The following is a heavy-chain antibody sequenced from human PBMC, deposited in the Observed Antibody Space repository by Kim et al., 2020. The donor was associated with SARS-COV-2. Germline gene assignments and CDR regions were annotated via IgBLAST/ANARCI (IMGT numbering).Heavy chain of an antibody. CDR1: GYTFTSYD. Sequence: ASVKVSCKASGYTFTSYDINWVRQATGQGLEWMGWMNPNSGNTGYAQKFQGRVTMTRNTSISTAYMELSSLRSEDTAGYYCARIEVPRAGCSGGSCYSGGNAFDIWGQGTMVTVSS. CDR2: MNPNSGNT. D-gene: IGHD2-15*01. CDR3: ARIEVPRAGCSGGSCYSGGNAFDI. V-gene: IGHV1-8*01. J-gene: IGHJ3*02.